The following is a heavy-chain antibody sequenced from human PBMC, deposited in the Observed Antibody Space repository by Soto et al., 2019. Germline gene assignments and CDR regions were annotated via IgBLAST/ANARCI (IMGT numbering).Heavy chain of an antibody. CDR2: ISHRGST. D-gene: IGHD3-16*01. J-gene: IGHJ4*02. CDR1: GGSFSDYY. Sequence: QVQLHQWGAGLLRPSETLSLTCGVSGGSFSDYYWNWVRQPPGKGLEWIGEISHRGSTNYNPSLKGRVTISIDTANNQFSLKMRYVTAADTAVYYCARGAVFTLGGGQDYWGQGTQVTVSS. CDR3: ARGAVFTLGGGQDY. V-gene: IGHV4-34*01.